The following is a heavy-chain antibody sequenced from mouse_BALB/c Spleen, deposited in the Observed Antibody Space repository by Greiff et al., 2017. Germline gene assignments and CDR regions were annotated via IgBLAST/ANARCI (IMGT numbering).Heavy chain of an antibody. CDR2: ISYSGST. Sequence: ESGPGLVKPSQSLSLTCTVTGYSITSDYAWNWIRQFPGNKLEWMGYISYSGSTSYNPSLKSRISITRDTSKNQFFLQLNSVTTEDTATYYCATYYYGSSYDWFAYWGQGTLVTVSA. V-gene: IGHV3-2*02. CDR1: GYSITSDYA. J-gene: IGHJ3*01. CDR3: ATYYYGSSYDWFAY. D-gene: IGHD1-1*01.